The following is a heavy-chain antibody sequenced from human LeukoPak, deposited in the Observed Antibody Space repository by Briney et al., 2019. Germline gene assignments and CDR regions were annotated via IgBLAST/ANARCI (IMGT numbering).Heavy chain of an antibody. V-gene: IGHV3-30*02. CDR2: IRYDGGNK. CDR3: ARDRGD. Sequence: GGSLRLSCAASGFTFSSHGLQWVRQAPGKGLEWVAFIRYDGGNKYYADSVKGRFTISRDNSKDTLFLQMNSLRPEDTAVYYCARDRGDWGQGTLVTVSS. J-gene: IGHJ4*02. D-gene: IGHD3-10*01. CDR1: GFTFSSHG.